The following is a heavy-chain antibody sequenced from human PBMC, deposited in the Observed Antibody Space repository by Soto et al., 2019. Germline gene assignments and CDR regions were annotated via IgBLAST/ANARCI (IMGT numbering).Heavy chain of an antibody. D-gene: IGHD3-22*01. J-gene: IGHJ6*02. CDR2: IYHSGST. V-gene: IGHV4-38-2*02. CDR1: GYSISSGYY. CDR3: ARDSHPNYYYDSSGSDAPLYYYYGMDV. Sequence: PSETLSLTCAVSGYSISSGYYWGWIRQPPGKGLEWIGSIYHSGSTYYNPSLKSRVTISVDTSKNQFPLKLSSVTAADTAVYYCARDSHPNYYYDSSGSDAPLYYYYGMDVWGQGTTVTVSS.